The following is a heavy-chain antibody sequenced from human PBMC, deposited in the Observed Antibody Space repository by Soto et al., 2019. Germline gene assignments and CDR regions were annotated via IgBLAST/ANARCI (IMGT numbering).Heavy chain of an antibody. Sequence: SETLSLTCTVSSGSVRSGSHYWSWIRQPPGKGLDWIGYINYSGSTNYNPSPKSRVTISVDTSKNQLSLNVKSVTAADTAVYYCAKVQLWFFSSWGQGALVTVSS. CDR2: INYSGST. V-gene: IGHV4-61*01. D-gene: IGHD5-18*01. CDR3: AKVQLWFFSS. J-gene: IGHJ5*02. CDR1: SGSVRSGSHY.